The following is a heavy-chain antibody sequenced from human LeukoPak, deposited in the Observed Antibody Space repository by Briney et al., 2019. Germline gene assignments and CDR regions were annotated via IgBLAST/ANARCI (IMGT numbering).Heavy chain of an antibody. V-gene: IGHV1-69*05. CDR2: IIPFLDTS. Sequence: ASVKVSCKASGGTFSKYALSGVRQAPGQGLEWMGAIIPFLDTSNYPPKFQDRVTITTDESTSTAYMDLSSLRSDDTAVYSCARAQAGNYDWPLDLWGQGTLVTVSS. CDR1: GGTFSKYA. CDR3: ARAQAGNYDWPLDL. J-gene: IGHJ5*02. D-gene: IGHD5-12*01.